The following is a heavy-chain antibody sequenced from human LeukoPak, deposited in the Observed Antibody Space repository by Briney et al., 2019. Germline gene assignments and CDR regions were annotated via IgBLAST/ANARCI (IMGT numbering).Heavy chain of an antibody. Sequence: PGRSLRLSCAVSGFIFSDYGFHWVRQAPGKGLEWVAVTRFDGSIKQYADSVKGRFTISRDDSKNTLYLQMNFLKSEDTAVYYCARWGGTRQYYFDYWGHGTLVTVSS. D-gene: IGHD1-1*01. CDR1: GFIFSDYG. CDR2: TRFDGSIK. J-gene: IGHJ4*01. V-gene: IGHV3-33*01. CDR3: ARWGGTRQYYFDY.